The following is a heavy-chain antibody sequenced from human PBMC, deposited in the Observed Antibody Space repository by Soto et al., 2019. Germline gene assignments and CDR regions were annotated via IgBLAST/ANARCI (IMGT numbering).Heavy chain of an antibody. CDR1: GGSITTPNW. CDR2: IYPTGNT. Sequence: KASETLSLTCAVSGGSITTPNWWSWVRQPPGKGLEWIGEIYPTGNTNYNSSLKSRVTISVDTSKNQFSLELTSVTAADTAVYYCASRIEARPFWGQGTLVTVSS. CDR3: ASRIEARPF. D-gene: IGHD6-6*01. J-gene: IGHJ4*02. V-gene: IGHV4-4*02.